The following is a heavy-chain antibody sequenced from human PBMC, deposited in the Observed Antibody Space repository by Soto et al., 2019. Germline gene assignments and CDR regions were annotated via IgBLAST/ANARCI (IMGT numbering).Heavy chain of an antibody. J-gene: IGHJ6*02. Sequence: PSETLSLTCAVYGGSISSNKWWSRVRQPPGKGLEWIGEIYHSGSTNYNPSLKIRVTISLDKSKNHFSLKLTSVTAADSAVYYCARDDHIVVVPTSLGAMDVWGQGTTVTV. CDR3: ARDDHIVVVPTSLGAMDV. D-gene: IGHD2-2*01. CDR2: IYHSGST. V-gene: IGHV4-4*02. CDR1: GGSISSNKW.